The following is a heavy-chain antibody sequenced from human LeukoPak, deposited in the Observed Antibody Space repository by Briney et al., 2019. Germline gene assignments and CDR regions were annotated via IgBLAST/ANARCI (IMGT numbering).Heavy chain of an antibody. Sequence: SETLSLTCTVSGGSISSYYWSWIRQPPGKGLEWIGYIYYSGSTNYNPSLKSRVTISVDTSKNQFSLKLSSVTAADTAAYYCARPGRLRYFDWSPGDYFDYWGQGTLVTVSS. CDR3: ARPGRLRYFDWSPGDYFDY. V-gene: IGHV4-59*12. J-gene: IGHJ4*02. D-gene: IGHD3-9*01. CDR2: IYYSGST. CDR1: GGSISSYY.